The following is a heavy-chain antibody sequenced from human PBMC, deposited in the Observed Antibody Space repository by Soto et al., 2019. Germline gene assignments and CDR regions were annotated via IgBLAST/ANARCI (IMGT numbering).Heavy chain of an antibody. D-gene: IGHD2-21*02. CDR2: IYYSGST. CDR1: GGSFSGYY. V-gene: IGHV4-59*01. Sequence: SETLSLTCAVYGGSFSGYYWIWIRQPPGKGLEWIGYIYYSGSTNYNPSLKSRVTISVDTSKNQFSLKLSSVTAADTAVYYCARALRAYCGGDCYSAYFDYWGQGTLVTVSS. CDR3: ARALRAYCGGDCYSAYFDY. J-gene: IGHJ4*02.